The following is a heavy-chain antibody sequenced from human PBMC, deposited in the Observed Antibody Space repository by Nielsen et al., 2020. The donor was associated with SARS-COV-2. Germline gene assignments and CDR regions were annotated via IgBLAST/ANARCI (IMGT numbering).Heavy chain of an antibody. V-gene: IGHV4-61*01. Sequence: SETLSLTCTVSGGSISSGCYYWSWLRQPPGKGLEWIGYTYYSGSTNYNPSLKSRVTISVDTSKNQFSLKLSSVTAADTAVYYCARAGGITIFGVVSHFDYWGQGTLVTVSS. J-gene: IGHJ4*02. CDR3: ARAGGITIFGVVSHFDY. D-gene: IGHD3-3*01. CDR2: TYYSGST. CDR1: GGSISSGCYY.